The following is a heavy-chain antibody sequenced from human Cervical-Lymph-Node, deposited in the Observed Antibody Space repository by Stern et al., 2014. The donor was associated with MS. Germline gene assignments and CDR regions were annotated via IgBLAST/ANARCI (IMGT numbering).Heavy chain of an antibody. Sequence: QVQLVESGAEVKKPGASVKGSCKASGYTITGYYIHWVRQAPGQGLEWMGWINANSGATKYAQNFQGRFTMTRDTSISTAHMELSGLRADDTAVYYCARDLAGDGDLYLDYWGQGTLVTVSS. V-gene: IGHV1-2*02. D-gene: IGHD7-27*01. CDR1: GYTITGYY. J-gene: IGHJ4*02. CDR3: ARDLAGDGDLYLDY. CDR2: INANSGAT.